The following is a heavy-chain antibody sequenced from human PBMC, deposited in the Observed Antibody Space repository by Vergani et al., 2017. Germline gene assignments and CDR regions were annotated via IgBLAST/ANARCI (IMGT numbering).Heavy chain of an antibody. CDR3: ARLLRFLEWSYFDY. V-gene: IGHV3-7*03. CDR1: FFPFLLSF. D-gene: IGHD3-3*01. J-gene: IGHJ4*02. CDR2: RKQDGSEK. Sequence: EGKREEEGGGGGQTGGSLLLSFSSSFFPFLLSFRLLFLQSPVPVLSLFSPRKQDGSEKYYVDSVKGRFTISRDNAKNSLYLQMNSLRAEDTAVYYCARLLRFLEWSYFDYWGQGTLVTVSS.